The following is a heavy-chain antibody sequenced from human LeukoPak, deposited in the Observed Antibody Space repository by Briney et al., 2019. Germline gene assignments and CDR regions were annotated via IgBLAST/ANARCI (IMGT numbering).Heavy chain of an antibody. CDR1: GGSISSSVYY. CDR3: AREKDGYNYSPWGY. J-gene: IGHJ4*02. D-gene: IGHD5-24*01. CDR2: IYSSGST. Sequence: PSETLSLTCTVSGGSISSSVYYWGWIRQPPGKGLEWIGSIYSSGSTYYNPSLNSRLTISLDTSKNQFSLNLTSVTAADTAVYYCAREKDGYNYSPWGYWGQGTLVTVSS. V-gene: IGHV4-39*07.